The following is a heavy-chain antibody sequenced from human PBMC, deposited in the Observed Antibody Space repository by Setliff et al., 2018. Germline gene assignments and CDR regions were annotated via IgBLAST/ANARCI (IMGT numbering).Heavy chain of an antibody. CDR3: VREGVDSRSSTDYRYYMDV. CDR2: TIPMFGTT. V-gene: IGHV1-69*05. Sequence: ASVKVSCKASGGTFSSYGISWVRQAPGQGLEWMGGTIPMFGTTSYARQFQGRVTIITDESTSTAFMQLSSLGSEDTAVYYCVREGVDSRSSTDYRYYMDVWGKGTTVTVSS. J-gene: IGHJ6*03. D-gene: IGHD3-22*01. CDR1: GGTFSSYG.